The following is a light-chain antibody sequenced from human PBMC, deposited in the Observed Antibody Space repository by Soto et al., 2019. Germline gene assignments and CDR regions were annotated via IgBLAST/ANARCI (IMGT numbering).Light chain of an antibody. CDR2: LGS. CDR1: QSLLNSNGNNY. Sequence: DIVMTQFPLSLPVTPGEPASISCTSSQSLLNSNGNNYLDWYLQKPGQSPQLLMHLGSKRASGVPDRFSARGTSTSFKLKISRVEAEDVGVYYCMQALRNPWTFGQGTKVEIK. V-gene: IGKV2-28*01. CDR3: MQALRNPWT. J-gene: IGKJ1*01.